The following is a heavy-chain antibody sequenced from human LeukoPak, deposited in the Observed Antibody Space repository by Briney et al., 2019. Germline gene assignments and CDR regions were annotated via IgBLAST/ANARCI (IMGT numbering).Heavy chain of an antibody. CDR3: ARGGLLWFGESNYYYYYMDV. Sequence: KSSETLSLTCAVYGGSFSGYYWSWIRQPPGKGLEWSGEINHSGSTNYNPSLKSRVTISVDTSKNQFSLKLSSVTAADTAVYYCARGGLLWFGESNYYYYYMDVWGKGTTVTISS. V-gene: IGHV4-34*01. CDR2: INHSGST. J-gene: IGHJ6*03. CDR1: GGSFSGYY. D-gene: IGHD3-10*01.